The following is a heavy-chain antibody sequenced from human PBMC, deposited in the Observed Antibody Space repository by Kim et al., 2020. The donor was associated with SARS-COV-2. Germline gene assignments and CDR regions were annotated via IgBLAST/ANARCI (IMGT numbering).Heavy chain of an antibody. Sequence: VDSVRGRFTNSRDNAKNSLYLQMNSLRAEDTAVYYCARDRFYSSSSCFDYWGQGTLVTVSS. V-gene: IGHV3-7*01. J-gene: IGHJ4*02. CDR3: ARDRFYSSSSCFDY. D-gene: IGHD6-6*01.